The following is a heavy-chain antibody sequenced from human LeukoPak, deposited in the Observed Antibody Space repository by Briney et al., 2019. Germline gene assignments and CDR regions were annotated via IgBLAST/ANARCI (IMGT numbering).Heavy chain of an antibody. D-gene: IGHD1-26*01. CDR2: IYRGGSK. V-gene: IGHV3-53*01. J-gene: IGHJ5*02. CDR1: GFTGSSNH. Sequence: PVRSLRLSWEASGFTGSSNHMSWVRQAPGKGLEWVSVIYRGGSKYYADSVKGRFTVSRDDSKNTLYLQMNSLRAEDTDVYYCAREVGGSRPTWGQGTLVTVSS. CDR3: AREVGGSRPT.